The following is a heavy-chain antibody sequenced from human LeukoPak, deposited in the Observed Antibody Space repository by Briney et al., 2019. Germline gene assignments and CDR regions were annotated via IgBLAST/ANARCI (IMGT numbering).Heavy chain of an antibody. CDR3: AKGGYYTDPFDI. J-gene: IGHJ3*02. D-gene: IGHD2-15*01. CDR1: GFTFSSYA. V-gene: IGHV3-23*01. CDR2: ISSSGLGT. Sequence: GGSLRLSCAASGFTFSSYAMNWVRQAPGKGLAWVSAISSSGLGTYFADSVKGRFTISRDNSKNTLYLEMNSLRAEDTAIYYCAKGGYYTDPFDIWGQGTMVTVSS.